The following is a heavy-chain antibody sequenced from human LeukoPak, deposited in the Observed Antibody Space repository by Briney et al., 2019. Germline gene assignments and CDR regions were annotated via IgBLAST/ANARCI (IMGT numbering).Heavy chain of an antibody. CDR3: ARDFMYSISCAGC. V-gene: IGHV3-74*01. CDR1: GFTFSSYA. J-gene: IGHJ4*02. D-gene: IGHD6-13*01. CDR2: IKTDGSST. Sequence: PGGSLRLSCAASGFTFSSYAMSWVRQVPGKGLMWVSRIKTDGSSTSYADSVKGRFTISRDNAKNTLYLQMNSLRVEDTAVYYCARDFMYSISCAGCWGQGTLVTVSS.